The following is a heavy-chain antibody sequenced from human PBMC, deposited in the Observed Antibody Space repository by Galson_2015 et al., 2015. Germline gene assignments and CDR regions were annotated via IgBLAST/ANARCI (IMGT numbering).Heavy chain of an antibody. V-gene: IGHV1-69*04. J-gene: IGHJ6*02. CDR3: ARVPSLKGSGSYYPTTYYYYYGMDV. CDR1: GGTFSSYT. CDR2: IIPILGIA. D-gene: IGHD3-10*01. Sequence: QSGAEVKKPGASVKVSCKASGGTFSSYTISWVRQAPGQGLEWMGRIIPILGIANYAQKFQGRVTITADKSTSTAYMELSSLRSEDTAVYYCARVPSLKGSGSYYPTTYYYYYGMDVWGQGTTVTVSS.